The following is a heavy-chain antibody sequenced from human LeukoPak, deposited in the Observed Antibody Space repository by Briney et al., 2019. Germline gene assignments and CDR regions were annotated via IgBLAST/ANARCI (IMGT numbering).Heavy chain of an antibody. V-gene: IGHV1-24*01. J-gene: IGHJ3*02. CDR3: ATDVETTDQEGAFDM. CDR2: FDPEEGET. CDR1: GYTLNELS. D-gene: IGHD4-11*01. Sequence: GASVKVSCKVSGYTLNELSIHWVRQAPGGGPEWVGGFDPEEGETIYAHKFQGRVSMTEDTSTDTAYMELRSPRSEDTAVYYCATDVETTDQEGAFDMWGQGTMVTVSS.